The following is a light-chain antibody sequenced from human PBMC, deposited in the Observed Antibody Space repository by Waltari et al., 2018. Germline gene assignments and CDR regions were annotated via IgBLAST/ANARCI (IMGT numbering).Light chain of an antibody. CDR1: YSNVWSYAL. Sequence: QSALTQPASVSGSLGQSISISCSGPYSNVWSYALVSWYHQRPGEAPKLLIYEVLKRPSGISNRFSGSKSGNAASLTISALQPEDEGTYYCCSYASSSPRLIFGGGTELSVL. V-gene: IGLV2-23*02. J-gene: IGLJ2*01. CDR3: CSYASSSPRLI. CDR2: EVL.